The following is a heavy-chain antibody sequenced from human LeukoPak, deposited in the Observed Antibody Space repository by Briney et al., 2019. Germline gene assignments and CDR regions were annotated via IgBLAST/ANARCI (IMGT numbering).Heavy chain of an antibody. V-gene: IGHV1-46*01. CDR3: ARDHSRSYYDSSGYRDY. D-gene: IGHD3-22*01. J-gene: IGHJ4*02. CDR1: GYTFTSYY. Sequence: ASVKVSCKASGYTFTSYYMHWVRQAPGQGLEWMGIINPSGGSTSYAQKFQGRVTMTRDMSTSTVYMELSRLRSEDTAVYYCARDHSRSYYDSSGYRDYWGQGTLVTVSS. CDR2: INPSGGST.